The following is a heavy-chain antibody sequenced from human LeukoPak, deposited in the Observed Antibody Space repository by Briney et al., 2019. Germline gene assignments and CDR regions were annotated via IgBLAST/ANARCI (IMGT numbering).Heavy chain of an antibody. D-gene: IGHD5-18*01. CDR2: ISGSGLST. CDR3: ANQYSYGLFDK. Sequence: GGSLRLAXAASGFIFRDYAMTWVRQAPGKGLEWVSGISGSGLSTYYADSVKGRFTISRDNSKNTLYLQMSSLRAEDTAIYYCANQYSYGLFDKWGRGTPVTVSS. CDR1: GFIFRDYA. V-gene: IGHV3-23*01. J-gene: IGHJ4*02.